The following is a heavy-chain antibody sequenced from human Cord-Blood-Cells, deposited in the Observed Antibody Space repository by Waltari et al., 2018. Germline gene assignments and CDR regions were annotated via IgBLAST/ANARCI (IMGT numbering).Heavy chain of an antibody. CDR1: GFTFRSYG. J-gene: IGHJ3*02. V-gene: IGHV3-30*02. Sequence: VQLVESGGGVVQPGGALRLSCAASGFTFRSYGRHWVRPPPGKGLEWVAFIRYDGSNKYYADSVKGRFTISRDNSKNTLYLQMNSQRAEDTAVYYCAKVYGSGSYDAFDIWGQGTMVTVSS. D-gene: IGHD3-10*01. CDR3: AKVYGSGSYDAFDI. CDR2: IRYDGSNK.